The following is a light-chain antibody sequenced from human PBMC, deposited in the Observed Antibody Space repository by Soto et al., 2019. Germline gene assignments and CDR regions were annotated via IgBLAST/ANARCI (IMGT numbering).Light chain of an antibody. J-gene: IGKJ4*01. CDR2: DAS. CDR3: QQGNNWPLT. V-gene: IGKV3-11*01. Sequence: ENVLTQSPASLSLSPGERATLSCRASQSVSTYLAWYRQKPGQGPRLLIYDASNRATGIPARFSGSGSGTDFTLTISSLEPEDFAVYYCQQGNNWPLTFGGGTKVEIK. CDR1: QSVSTY.